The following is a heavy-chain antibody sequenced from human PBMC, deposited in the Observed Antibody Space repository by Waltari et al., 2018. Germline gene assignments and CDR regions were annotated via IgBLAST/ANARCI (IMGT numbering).Heavy chain of an antibody. CDR1: GRSIRSYY. D-gene: IGHD3-3*01. CDR2: IYYSGST. J-gene: IGHJ6*02. Sequence: QVQLQESGPGLVKPSETLSLTCTVSGRSIRSYYWSWIRQPPGQGLAWIGYIYYSGSTNYNPSLKSRVTISVDTSKNQFSLKLSSVTAADTAVYYCARGYYDFWSGYSYYYYYGMDVWGQGTTVTVSS. V-gene: IGHV4-59*01. CDR3: ARGYYDFWSGYSYYYYYGMDV.